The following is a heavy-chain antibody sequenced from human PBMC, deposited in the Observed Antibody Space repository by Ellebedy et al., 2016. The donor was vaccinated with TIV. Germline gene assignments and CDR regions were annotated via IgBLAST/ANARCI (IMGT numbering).Heavy chain of an antibody. V-gene: IGHV3-30-3*01. CDR2: ISYDENNK. CDR1: GFTFRSYA. Sequence: GGSLRLXCAASGFTFRSYAMHWVRQAPGKGLEWVAVISYDENNKHYADSVKGRFTISRDNSKNTLYLQMNSLRGGDTAVYYCARDRGYRSSLYYYYNMDVWGKGTTVTVSS. D-gene: IGHD1-1*01. CDR3: ARDRGYRSSLYYYYNMDV. J-gene: IGHJ6*03.